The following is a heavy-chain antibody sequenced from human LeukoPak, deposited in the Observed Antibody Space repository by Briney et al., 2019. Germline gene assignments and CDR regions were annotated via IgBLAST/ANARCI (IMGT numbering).Heavy chain of an antibody. CDR1: GGSISSSSHY. D-gene: IGHD5-18*01. V-gene: IGHV4-39*07. CDR2: VYYTGGT. CDR3: ASSYSYGAGHSIDY. Sequence: SETLSLTCTVSGGSISSSSHYWAWVRQPPGKGLGWIASVYYTGGTYYNPSLKSRVTISVDTSRNQISLKLSSVTAADTAVYYCASSYSYGAGHSIDYWGQGTLVTVSS. J-gene: IGHJ4*02.